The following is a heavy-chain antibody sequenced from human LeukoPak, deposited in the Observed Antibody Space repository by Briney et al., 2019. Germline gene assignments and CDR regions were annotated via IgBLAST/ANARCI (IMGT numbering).Heavy chain of an antibody. Sequence: GGSLRLSCVASGFTFITYGMHWVRQAPGKGLEWVAFKFGEKNEYYADSVKGRFTISRDNSKSTLYLQMSSLKSEDTANYCAKVGYGWYDIDYWGQGTLVSVSS. D-gene: IGHD6-19*01. CDR1: GFTFITYG. J-gene: IGHJ4*02. CDR3: AKVGYGWYDIDY. CDR2: KFGEKNE. V-gene: IGHV3-30*02.